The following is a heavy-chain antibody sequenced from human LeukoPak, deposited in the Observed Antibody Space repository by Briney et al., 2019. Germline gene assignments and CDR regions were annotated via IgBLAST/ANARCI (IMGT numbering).Heavy chain of an antibody. Sequence: ASVKVSCKASGYTFTGYYMHWVRQAPGQGLEWMGWINPNSDVTDYAQKFQGRVTMTRDTSISTAYMELSRLRSDDTAVYYCAFLRSLEWPPQFYFDYWGQGTLVTVSS. V-gene: IGHV1-2*02. CDR1: GYTFTGYY. J-gene: IGHJ4*02. CDR3: AFLRSLEWPPQFYFDY. CDR2: INPNSDVT. D-gene: IGHD3-3*01.